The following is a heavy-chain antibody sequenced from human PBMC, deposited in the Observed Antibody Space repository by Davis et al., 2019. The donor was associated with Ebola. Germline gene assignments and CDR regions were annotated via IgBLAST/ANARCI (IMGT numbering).Heavy chain of an antibody. V-gene: IGHV4-59*01. CDR2: IYYSGST. CDR1: GGSISSYY. CDR3: ARDGYNYSYFDY. D-gene: IGHD5-24*01. J-gene: IGHJ4*02. Sequence: SETLSLTCTVSGGSISSYYWSWIRQPPGKGLEWIGYIYYSGSTNYNPSLKSRVTISIDTSKNQLSLKLSSVTAADTAVYYCARDGYNYSYFDYWGQGTLVTVSS.